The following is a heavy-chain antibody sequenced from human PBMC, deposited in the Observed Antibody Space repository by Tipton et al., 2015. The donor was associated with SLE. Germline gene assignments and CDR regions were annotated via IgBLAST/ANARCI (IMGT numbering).Heavy chain of an antibody. CDR3: AKGGYCSGGSCYWYYGMDV. J-gene: IGHJ6*02. D-gene: IGHD2-15*01. Sequence: SLRLSCAASGFTFSSYSMNWVRQAPGKGLEWVSSISSSSSYIYYADSVKGRVTISRDNAKNSLYLQMNSLRAEDTALYYCAKGGYCSGGSCYWYYGMDVWGQGTTVTGSS. V-gene: IGHV3-21*04. CDR2: ISSSSSYI. CDR1: GFTFSSYS.